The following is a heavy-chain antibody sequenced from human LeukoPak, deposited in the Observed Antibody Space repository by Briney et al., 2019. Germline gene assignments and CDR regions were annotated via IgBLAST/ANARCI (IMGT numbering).Heavy chain of an antibody. D-gene: IGHD1-20*01. J-gene: IGHJ4*02. CDR2: IRYDGSNK. CDR1: GFTFSSYG. Sequence: GGSLRLSCAASGFTFSSYGMHWVRQAPGKGLEWVAFIRYDGSNKYYADPVKGRFTISRDNSKNTLYLQMNSLRAEDTAVYYCAKDITWAGTPITGTIGTFDYWGQGTLVTVSS. V-gene: IGHV3-30*02. CDR3: AKDITWAGTPITGTIGTFDY.